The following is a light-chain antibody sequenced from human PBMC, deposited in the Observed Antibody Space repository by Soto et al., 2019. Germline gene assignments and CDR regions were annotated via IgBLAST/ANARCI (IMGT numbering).Light chain of an antibody. CDR1: QSVDSSF. V-gene: IGKV3-20*01. Sequence: EIVLTQSPGSLSLSPGERGTLSCRASQSVDSSFFAWYQQKPDQAPRLLIYGASNRATGIPARFSGSGSGTDFTLTISRLEPEDFAVYYCPQYVSSVTFGQGTKVEIK. J-gene: IGKJ1*01. CDR2: GAS. CDR3: PQYVSSVT.